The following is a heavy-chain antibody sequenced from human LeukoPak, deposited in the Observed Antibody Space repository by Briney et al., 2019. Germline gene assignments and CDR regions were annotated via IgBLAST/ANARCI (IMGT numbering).Heavy chain of an antibody. Sequence: KSSETLSLTCTVSGGSISSYYWNWIRQPPGKGLEWIGYIHYSGSTNYNPSLKSRVTISVDTSKNQFSLRLSSVTAADMAVYYCARDRCSGGNCYSDYWGQGTLVTVSS. CDR1: GGSISSYY. CDR2: IHYSGST. D-gene: IGHD2-15*01. V-gene: IGHV4-59*01. J-gene: IGHJ4*02. CDR3: ARDRCSGGNCYSDY.